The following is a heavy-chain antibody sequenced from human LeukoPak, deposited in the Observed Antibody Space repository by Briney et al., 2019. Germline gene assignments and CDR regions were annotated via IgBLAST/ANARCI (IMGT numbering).Heavy chain of an antibody. CDR1: GFTFSSYG. J-gene: IGHJ4*02. Sequence: GGSLRLSCAASGFTFSSYGMHWVRQAPGKGLEWVSYITSSSSTIYYADSVKGRFTISRDNAKNSLSLQMNSLRAGDTAVYYCARDPSSSNPSAPGGIFDYWGQGTLVTVSS. D-gene: IGHD6-6*01. CDR2: ITSSSSTI. CDR3: ARDPSSSNPSAPGGIFDY. V-gene: IGHV3-48*04.